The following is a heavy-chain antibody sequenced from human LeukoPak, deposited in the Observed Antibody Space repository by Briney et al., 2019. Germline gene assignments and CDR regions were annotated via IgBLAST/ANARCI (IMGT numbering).Heavy chain of an antibody. J-gene: IGHJ5*02. CDR2: ISGSGGST. D-gene: IGHD3-22*01. CDR3: ARDVNPYDSSGRWFDP. Sequence: PGGSLRLSCAASGFTFSSYAMSWVRQAPGKGLEWVSAISGSGGSTYYADSVKGRFTISRDNSKNTLYLQMNSLRAEDTAVYYCARDVNPYDSSGRWFDPWGQGTLVTVSS. V-gene: IGHV3-23*01. CDR1: GFTFSSYA.